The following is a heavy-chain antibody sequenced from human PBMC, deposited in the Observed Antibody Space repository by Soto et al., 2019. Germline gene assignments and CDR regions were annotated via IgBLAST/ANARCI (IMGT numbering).Heavy chain of an antibody. V-gene: IGHV1-18*01. J-gene: IGHJ5*01. CDR3: ARHTPPTDS. CDR1: GYTFTSYH. Sequence: QVQLVQSGAEVKKPGASVKVSCKTSGYTFTSYHISWVRQAPGQGLEWMGWISAYNTNTNYAQKFQGRVTMTTDTFARTAYTELRSLRSDDTTVYDCARHTPPTDSWGQGTLVTVFS. CDR2: ISAYNTNT.